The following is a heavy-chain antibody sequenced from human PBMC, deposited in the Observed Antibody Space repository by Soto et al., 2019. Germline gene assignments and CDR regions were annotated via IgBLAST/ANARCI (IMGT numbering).Heavy chain of an antibody. D-gene: IGHD3-3*01. Sequence: HPGGSLRLSCAASGFTFSSYGMHWVRQAPGKGLEWVAVISYDGSNKYYADSVKGRFTISRDNSKNTLYLQMNSLRAEDTAVYYCAKDRLYDFWSGSIPYGMDVWGQGTTVTVSS. CDR1: GFTFSSYG. CDR3: AKDRLYDFWSGSIPYGMDV. CDR2: ISYDGSNK. J-gene: IGHJ6*02. V-gene: IGHV3-30*18.